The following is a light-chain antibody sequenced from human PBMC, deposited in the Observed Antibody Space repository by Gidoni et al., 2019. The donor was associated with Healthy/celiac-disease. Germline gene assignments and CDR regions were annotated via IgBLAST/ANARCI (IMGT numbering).Light chain of an antibody. CDR3: PPRSRPPPP. Sequence: DIQMTQAPSSLSASVGDRVTITCRASQSISSYLNWYQQKPGKAPKLLIYAASSLQSGVPSRFSGSGSGTDFTLTISRLHPAAFASFSCPPRSRPPPPFGP. CDR2: AAS. V-gene: IGKV1-39*01. CDR1: QSISSY. J-gene: IGKJ3*01.